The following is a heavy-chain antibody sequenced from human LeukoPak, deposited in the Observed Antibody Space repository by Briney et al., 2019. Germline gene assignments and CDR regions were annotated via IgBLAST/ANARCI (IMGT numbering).Heavy chain of an antibody. Sequence: GGSLRLSCAASGFTFSSYSMNWVRKAPGKGLEWVSSISSSSSYIYYADSVKGRFTISRDNAKNSLYLQMNSLRAEDTAVYYCASSYMTTVNYWGQGTLVTVSS. CDR2: ISSSSSYI. CDR3: ASSYMTTVNY. V-gene: IGHV3-21*01. D-gene: IGHD4-17*01. CDR1: GFTFSSYS. J-gene: IGHJ4*02.